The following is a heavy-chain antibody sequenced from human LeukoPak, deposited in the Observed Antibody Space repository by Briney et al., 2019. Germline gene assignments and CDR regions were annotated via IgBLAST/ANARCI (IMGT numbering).Heavy chain of an antibody. CDR2: SSSIGGRT. CDR1: GFTFSSHG. J-gene: IGHJ1*01. D-gene: IGHD3-16*01. CDR3: AKDDAWGRFYH. Sequence: GGSLRLSCAASGFTFSSHGMNWVRQAPGKGLEWVSGSSSIGGRTYYADSVKGRFTVTRDNSRDTLHLQMNSLRAEDTGVYYCAKDDAWGRFYHWGQGTLVTVSS. V-gene: IGHV3-23*01.